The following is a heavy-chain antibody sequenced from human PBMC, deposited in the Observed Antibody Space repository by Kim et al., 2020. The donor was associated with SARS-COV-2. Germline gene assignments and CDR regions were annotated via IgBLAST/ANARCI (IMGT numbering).Heavy chain of an antibody. CDR1: GGSFSGYY. D-gene: IGHD5-18*01. CDR2: INHSGST. J-gene: IGHJ4*02. V-gene: IGHV4-34*01. CDR3: ARWGRGLQLWLRDSSGDY. Sequence: SETLSLTCAVYGGSFSGYYWSWIRQPPGKGLEWIGEINHSGSTNYNPSLKSRVTISVDTSKNQFSLKLSSVTAADTAVYYCARWGRGLQLWLRDSSGDYWGQGTLVTVSS.